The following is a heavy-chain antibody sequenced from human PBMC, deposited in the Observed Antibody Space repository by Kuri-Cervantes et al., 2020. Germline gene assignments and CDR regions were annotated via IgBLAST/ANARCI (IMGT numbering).Heavy chain of an antibody. CDR1: GGTFSSYA. Sequence: SVKVFCKASGGTFSSYAISWVRQAPGQGPEWMGGIIPIFGTANYAQKFQGRVTITADESTSTAYMELSSLRSEDTAVYYCARDGCEYSGSDPCGWGQGTLVTVSS. CDR2: IIPIFGTA. V-gene: IGHV1-69*13. CDR3: ARDGCEYSGSDPCG. J-gene: IGHJ4*02. D-gene: IGHD5-12*01.